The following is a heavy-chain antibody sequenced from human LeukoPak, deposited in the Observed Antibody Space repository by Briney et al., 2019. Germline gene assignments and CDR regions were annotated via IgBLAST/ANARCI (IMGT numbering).Heavy chain of an antibody. CDR2: INHSGST. CDR3: ARGRGSGSYGRSAFDI. Sequence: SETLSLTCAVYGGSFSGYYWSWIRQPPGKGLEWIGEINHSGSTNYNPSLKSRVTISVDTSKNQFSLKLSSVTAADTAVYYCARGRGSGSYGRSAFDIWGQGTMVTVSS. V-gene: IGHV4-34*01. J-gene: IGHJ3*02. CDR1: GGSFSGYY. D-gene: IGHD1-26*01.